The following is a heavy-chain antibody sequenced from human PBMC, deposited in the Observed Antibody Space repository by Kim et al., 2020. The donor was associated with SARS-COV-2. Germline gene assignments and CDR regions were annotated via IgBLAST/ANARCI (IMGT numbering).Heavy chain of an antibody. Sequence: GGSLRLSCAASGFTFSGSAMHWVRQASGKGLEWVGRIRSKANSYATAYAASVKGRFTISRDDSKNTAYLQMNSLKTEDTAVYYCTRSSGSYRTTNPLFDYWGQGTLVTVSS. CDR1: GFTFSGSA. J-gene: IGHJ4*02. CDR2: IRSKANSYAT. CDR3: TRSSGSYRTTNPLFDY. V-gene: IGHV3-73*01. D-gene: IGHD1-26*01.